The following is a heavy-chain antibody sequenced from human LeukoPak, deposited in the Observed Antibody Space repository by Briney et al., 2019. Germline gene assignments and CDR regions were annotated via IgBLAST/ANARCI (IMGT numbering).Heavy chain of an antibody. CDR1: GGSISSYY. Sequence: PSETLSLTCTVSGGSISSYYWSWIRQPPGKGLEWIGYIFYSGSTNYNPSLKSRVTVSVDTSKNQFSLKLASVTAADTAVYYRARQPYILGAYYFDYWGQGTLVTVSS. V-gene: IGHV4-59*08. D-gene: IGHD1-26*01. J-gene: IGHJ4*02. CDR3: ARQPYILGAYYFDY. CDR2: IFYSGST.